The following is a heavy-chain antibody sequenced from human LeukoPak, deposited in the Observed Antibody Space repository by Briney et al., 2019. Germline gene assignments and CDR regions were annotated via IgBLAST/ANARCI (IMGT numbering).Heavy chain of an antibody. Sequence: GGSLRLSCAASGFTFRSYALSWVRQAPGKGLEWVSSISGSGDSTYYADSVKGRFTISRDNSKNTLYLQMNSLRAEDTAAYYCARDARGNYGDYLYWYFDLWGRGTLVTVSS. J-gene: IGHJ2*01. CDR1: GFTFRSYA. D-gene: IGHD4-17*01. CDR3: ARDARGNYGDYLYWYFDL. V-gene: IGHV3-23*01. CDR2: ISGSGDST.